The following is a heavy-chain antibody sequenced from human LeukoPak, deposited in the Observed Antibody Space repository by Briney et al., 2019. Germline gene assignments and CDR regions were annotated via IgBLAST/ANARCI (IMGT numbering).Heavy chain of an antibody. Sequence: GRSLRLSCAASGFTFSSYSMNWVRQAPGKGLGWVSYISSSSTIYYADSVKGRFTISRDNAKNSLYLQMNSLRAEDTAVYYCARVSPTSVAGTRWGQGTLVTVSS. CDR3: ARVSPTSVAGTR. CDR1: GFTFSSYS. CDR2: ISSSSTI. V-gene: IGHV3-48*01. J-gene: IGHJ4*02. D-gene: IGHD6-19*01.